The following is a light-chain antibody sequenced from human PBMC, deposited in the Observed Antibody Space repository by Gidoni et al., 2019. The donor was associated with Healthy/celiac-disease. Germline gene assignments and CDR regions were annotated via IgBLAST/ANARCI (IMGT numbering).Light chain of an antibody. CDR1: QSISSY. CDR2: AAS. V-gene: IGKV1-39*01. Sequence: DIQMTQSPSSLSASVGDRVTITCRASQSISSYLNWYQQKPGKAPKLLIYAASSLQSGVPSRLSGSGAGTNFTLTISSLQPDEFATNYYQQRYSTIPLTFGGGTKVEIK. J-gene: IGKJ4*01. CDR3: QQRYSTIPLT.